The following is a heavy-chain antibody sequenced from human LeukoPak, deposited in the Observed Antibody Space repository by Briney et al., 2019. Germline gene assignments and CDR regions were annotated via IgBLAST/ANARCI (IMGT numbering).Heavy chain of an antibody. D-gene: IGHD4-11*01. CDR2: ISYDGSNK. Sequence: GGSLRLSCAASGFTFSSYGMHWVRQAPGKGLEWVAVISYDGSNKYYADSVKGRFTISRDNSKNTLYLQMNSLRAEDTAVYYCARAHDYSNYGGSNWGQGTLVTVSS. V-gene: IGHV3-30*03. J-gene: IGHJ4*02. CDR3: ARAHDYSNYGGSN. CDR1: GFTFSSYG.